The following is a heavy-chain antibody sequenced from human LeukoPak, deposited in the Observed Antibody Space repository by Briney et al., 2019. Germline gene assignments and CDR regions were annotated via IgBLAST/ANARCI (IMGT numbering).Heavy chain of an antibody. CDR1: GGTFSSYA. V-gene: IGHV1-69*13. Sequence: SVKASGRASGGTFSSYAIGWVRQAPGQGLEWMGGIIPIFGTANTARKFQGRVTIPADHSTSTAYMELSSLRSEDTAVYYCARDSYFARYFDWLPNAFDIWGQGTMVTVSS. CDR2: IIPIFGTA. J-gene: IGHJ3*02. D-gene: IGHD3-9*01. CDR3: ARDSYFARYFDWLPNAFDI.